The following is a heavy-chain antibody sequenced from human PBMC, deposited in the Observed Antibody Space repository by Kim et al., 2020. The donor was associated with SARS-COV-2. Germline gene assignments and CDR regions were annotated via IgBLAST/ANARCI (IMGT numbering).Heavy chain of an antibody. J-gene: IGHJ4*02. CDR3: ARGGTITSYYFDN. V-gene: IGHV1-3*01. D-gene: IGHD1-1*01. Sequence: YSQKFQGRGTITRETSASTAYMELSSLTSEDTAVYYCARGGTITSYYFDNWGQGTLVTVSS.